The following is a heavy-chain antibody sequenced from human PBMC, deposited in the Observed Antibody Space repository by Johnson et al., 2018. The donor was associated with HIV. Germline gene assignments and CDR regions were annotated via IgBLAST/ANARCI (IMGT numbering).Heavy chain of an antibody. CDR1: GFTFSDYA. D-gene: IGHD3-16*01. J-gene: IGHJ3*02. Sequence: MQLVESGGGVVQPGRSLRLSCAASGFTFSDYAMSWVRQAPGKGLEWVSTISGSGGSTYYADSVKGRFTISRDESQNTVYLQMNTLRADDTAVYYCARGSRYTHDNDDVYLLQAFDIWGQGTMVTVSS. CDR2: ISGSGGST. V-gene: IGHV3-23*04. CDR3: ARGSRYTHDNDDVYLLQAFDI.